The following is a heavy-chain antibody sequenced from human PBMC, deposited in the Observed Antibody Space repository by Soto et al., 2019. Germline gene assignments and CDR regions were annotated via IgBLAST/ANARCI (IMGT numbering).Heavy chain of an antibody. D-gene: IGHD6-13*01. CDR3: ARDLAAASLFDY. Sequence: QVQLVESGGGVVQPGRYLRLSCAASGFTFSSYAMHWVRQAPGKGLEWVAVISYDGSNKYYADSVKGRFTISRDNSKNTLYLQMNSLRAEDTAVYYRARDLAAASLFDYWGQGTLVTVSS. CDR2: ISYDGSNK. V-gene: IGHV3-30-3*01. J-gene: IGHJ4*02. CDR1: GFTFSSYA.